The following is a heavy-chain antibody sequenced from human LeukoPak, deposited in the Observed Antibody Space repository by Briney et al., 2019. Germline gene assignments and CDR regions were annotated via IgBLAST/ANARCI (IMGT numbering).Heavy chain of an antibody. J-gene: IGHJ4*02. V-gene: IGHV1-2*02. CDR1: GYTFTGYY. CDR3: ARGEYDFWSGYYRNFDY. D-gene: IGHD3-3*01. CDR2: INPNSGGT. Sequence: GASVKVSCKASGYTFTGYYMHWVRQAPGQGLEWMGWINPNSGGTNYAQKFQGRVTMTRDTSISTAYMELSRLRSDDTAVYYCARGEYDFWSGYYRNFDYWGQGTLVTVSS.